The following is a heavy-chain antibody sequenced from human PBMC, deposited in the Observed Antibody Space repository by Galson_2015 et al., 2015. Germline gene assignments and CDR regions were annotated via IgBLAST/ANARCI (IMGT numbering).Heavy chain of an antibody. CDR1: GFTFSSYG. CDR2: IWYDGSNK. V-gene: IGHV3-33*01. J-gene: IGHJ3*02. CDR3: AREGGYCSGGSCPGDPRNDAFDI. Sequence: SLRLSCAASGFTFSSYGMHWVRQAPGKGLEWVAVIWYDGSNKYYADSVKGRFTISRDNSKNTLYLQMNSLRAEDTAVYYCAREGGYCSGGSCPGDPRNDAFDIWGQGTMVTVSS. D-gene: IGHD2-15*01.